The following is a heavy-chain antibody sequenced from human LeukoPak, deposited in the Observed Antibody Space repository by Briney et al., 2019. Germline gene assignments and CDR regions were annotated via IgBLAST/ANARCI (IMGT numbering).Heavy chain of an antibody. D-gene: IGHD3-22*01. CDR3: ARGMCYYEPSGSGGWFDP. J-gene: IGHJ5*02. CDR2: INAYNGNT. V-gene: IGHV1-18*01. Sequence: ASVTVSFTASGYSFTIYGINWVRQAPGQGLEWMGWINAYNGNTNYAQRLQGRVTMTTDTSTSTAYMELRSLRSDDTAVYYLARGMCYYEPSGSGGWFDPWGQGTLVTVSS. CDR1: GYSFTIYG.